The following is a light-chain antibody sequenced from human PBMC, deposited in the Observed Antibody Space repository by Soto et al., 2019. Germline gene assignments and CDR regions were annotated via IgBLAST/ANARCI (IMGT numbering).Light chain of an antibody. CDR3: QQYNSYSRT. CDR1: QSISSW. V-gene: IGKV1-5*03. Sequence: DIQMTQSPSTLSASVGDRVTITCRASQSISSWLAWYQQKPGKAPKLLIYKASSLESGVPSRFSGSGSGTEFTLTISSLQPDDFATYYCQQYNSYSRTLGQGTKLDIK. CDR2: KAS. J-gene: IGKJ1*01.